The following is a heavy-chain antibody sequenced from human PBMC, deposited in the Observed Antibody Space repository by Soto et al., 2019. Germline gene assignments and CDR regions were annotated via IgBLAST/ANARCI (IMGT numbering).Heavy chain of an antibody. Sequence: GSLRLSCAASGFAVSTDYLTWVRQAPGMGLECVSVIYDDGATYYADSVRGRFTISRDNSKNTLYLQMNSLRAEDTAVYFCARGALYSYGSYFDCWGQGTLVTVSS. J-gene: IGHJ4*02. CDR2: IYDDGAT. V-gene: IGHV3-53*01. CDR1: GFAVSTDY. CDR3: ARGALYSYGSYFDC. D-gene: IGHD5-18*01.